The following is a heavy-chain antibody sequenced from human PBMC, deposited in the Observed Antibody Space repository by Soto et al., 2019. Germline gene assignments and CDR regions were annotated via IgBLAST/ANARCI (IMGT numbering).Heavy chain of an antibody. D-gene: IGHD3-3*01. CDR1: GFTFSSYA. CDR2: ISYDGSNK. CDR3: ARGGTNYDFWSGYYPHYYYYYYGMDV. Sequence: GGSLRLSCAASGFTFSSYAMHWVRQAPGKGLEWVAVISYDGSNKYYADSVKGRFTISRDNSKNTLYLQMNSLRAEDTAVYYCARGGTNYDFWSGYYPHYYYYYYGMDVWGQGTTVTISS. J-gene: IGHJ6*02. V-gene: IGHV3-30-3*01.